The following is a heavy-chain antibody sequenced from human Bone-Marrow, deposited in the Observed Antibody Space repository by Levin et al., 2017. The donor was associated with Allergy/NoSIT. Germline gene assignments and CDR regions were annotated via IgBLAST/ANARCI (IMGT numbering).Heavy chain of an antibody. CDR1: GGSFSSYY. V-gene: IGHV4-59*01. Sequence: PSQTLSLPCAVSGGSFSSYYWSWIRQPPGKGLEWIAYISESGYTNYNPSLKSRVTISQDSSKNQVSVRLSSVTAADTAVYYCAGDIGLGYFDYWGQGTLVIVSS. CDR3: AGDIGLGYFDY. D-gene: IGHD2-15*01. CDR2: ISESGYT. J-gene: IGHJ4*02.